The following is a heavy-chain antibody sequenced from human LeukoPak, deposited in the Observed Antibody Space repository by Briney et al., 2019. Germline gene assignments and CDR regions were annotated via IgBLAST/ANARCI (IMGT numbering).Heavy chain of an antibody. J-gene: IGHJ1*01. CDR1: GFTFSGYW. Sequence: GGSLRLSCAASGFTFSGYWMSWVRQAPGKGLEWVANIKQDGSEKYYVDSVKGRFTISRDNAKNSLYLQMNSLRAEDTAVYYCARGVYWGQGTLVPVSS. V-gene: IGHV3-7*03. CDR3: ARGVY. CDR2: IKQDGSEK.